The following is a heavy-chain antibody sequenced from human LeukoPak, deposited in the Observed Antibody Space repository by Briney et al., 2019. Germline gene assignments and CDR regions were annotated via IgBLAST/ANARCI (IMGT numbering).Heavy chain of an antibody. Sequence: GASVKVSCKASGYTFTSYYMHWVRQAPGQGLEWMGIINPSGGSTSYAQKFQGRVTMARDMSTSTVYMELSSLRSEDTAVYYCARDLNVIRSVRGVIIRYWGQGTLVTVSS. CDR1: GYTFTSYY. D-gene: IGHD3-10*01. CDR3: ARDLNVIRSVRGVIIRY. CDR2: INPSGGST. J-gene: IGHJ4*02. V-gene: IGHV1-46*01.